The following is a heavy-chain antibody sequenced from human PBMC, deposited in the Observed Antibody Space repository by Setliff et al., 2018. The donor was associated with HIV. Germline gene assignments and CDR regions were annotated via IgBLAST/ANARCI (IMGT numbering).Heavy chain of an antibody. Sequence: GGSLRLSCAASGLSFSNYWMHWVRQAPGKGLEWVSRIDSDGSDTNYADSVRGRFTISRDNAKNTVYLQLTSLRAEDTAVYYCARGPQYNFWGGYLGLWGQGTLVTVSS. J-gene: IGHJ4*02. D-gene: IGHD3-3*01. CDR2: IDSDGSDT. CDR3: ARGPQYNFWGGYLGL. CDR1: GLSFSNYW. V-gene: IGHV3-74*01.